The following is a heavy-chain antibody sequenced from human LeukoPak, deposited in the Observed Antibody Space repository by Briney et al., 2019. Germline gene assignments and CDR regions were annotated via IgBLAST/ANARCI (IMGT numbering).Heavy chain of an antibody. CDR1: GFTFSSYW. CDR2: INSDGSST. V-gene: IGHV3-74*01. Sequence: RGSLRLSCAASGFTFSSYWMHWVRQAPGKGLVWVSRINSDGSSTSYADSVKGRFTISRDNAKNSLYLQINSLRADDTAIYYCATEYKGYWGQGTLVTVSS. CDR3: ATEYKGY. D-gene: IGHD2-15*01. J-gene: IGHJ4*02.